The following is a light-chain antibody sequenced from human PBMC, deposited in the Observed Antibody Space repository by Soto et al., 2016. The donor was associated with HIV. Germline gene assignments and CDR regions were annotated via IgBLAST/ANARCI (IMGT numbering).Light chain of an antibody. CDR1: QSISTW. CDR2: KAS. J-gene: IGKJ2*01. Sequence: DIQMTQSLSTLSASVGDRVTITCRASQSISTWLAWYQQKSGKAPKLLIYKASNLESGVPSRFSGSGSGTEFTLTIGSLQPDDFAIYYCQQYNGYSPVYTFGQGTKLEIK. V-gene: IGKV1-5*03. CDR3: QQYNGYSPVYT.